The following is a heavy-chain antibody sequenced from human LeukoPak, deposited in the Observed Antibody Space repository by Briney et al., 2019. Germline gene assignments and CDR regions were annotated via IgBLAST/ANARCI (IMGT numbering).Heavy chain of an antibody. CDR2: ISWDGGST. Sequence: PGGSLRLSCAASGFTFDDYAMHWVRQAPGKGLEWVSLISWDGGSTYYADSVKGRFNISKDNSKNSLYLQMNSLRAEDTALYYCVKDQSSSGYYYHFDYWGQGTLVTVSS. D-gene: IGHD3-22*01. CDR1: GFTFDDYA. V-gene: IGHV3-43D*04. J-gene: IGHJ4*02. CDR3: VKDQSSSGYYYHFDY.